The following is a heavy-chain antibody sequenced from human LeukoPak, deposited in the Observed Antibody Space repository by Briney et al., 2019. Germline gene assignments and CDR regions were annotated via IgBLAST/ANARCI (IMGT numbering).Heavy chain of an antibody. CDR1: GGSFSGYY. J-gene: IGHJ4*02. Sequence: PSETLSLTCAVYGGSFSGYYWSWIRQPPGKGLEWIGEINHSGSTNYNPSLKSRVTISVDTSKNQFSLKLSSVTAADTAVYYCARGRITMVRGPRYFDYWGQGTLVNVSS. CDR3: ARGRITMVRGPRYFDY. CDR2: INHSGST. D-gene: IGHD3-10*01. V-gene: IGHV4-34*01.